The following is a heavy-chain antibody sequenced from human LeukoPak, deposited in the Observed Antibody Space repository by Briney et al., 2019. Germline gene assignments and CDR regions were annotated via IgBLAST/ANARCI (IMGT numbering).Heavy chain of an antibody. CDR3: ARDSGATIFGVVNAFDI. D-gene: IGHD3-3*01. CDR2: IYHSGST. Sequence: SQTLSLTCAVSGGSISSGGYSWRWIRQPPGKGLEWIGYIYHSGSTYYNPSLKSRVTISVDRSKNQFSLKLSSVTAANTAVYYCARDSGATIFGVVNAFDIWGQGTMVTVSS. J-gene: IGHJ3*02. V-gene: IGHV4-30-2*01. CDR1: GGSISSGGYS.